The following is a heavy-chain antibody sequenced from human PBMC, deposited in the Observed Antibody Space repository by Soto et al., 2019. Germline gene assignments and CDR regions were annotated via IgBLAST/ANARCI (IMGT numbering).Heavy chain of an antibody. D-gene: IGHD2-21*02. V-gene: IGHV3-21*01. CDR2: IGTRSDI. Sequence: GGSLRLSCAGSGFTFSRYSMHWVRQAPGRGLEWVSSIGTRSDIYYADSVKGRFTISRDNAKNSLSLQMNSLRAEDTGVYYCAREETAWPLAYGLDVWGQGTTVTVSS. J-gene: IGHJ6*02. CDR3: AREETAWPLAYGLDV. CDR1: GFTFSRYS.